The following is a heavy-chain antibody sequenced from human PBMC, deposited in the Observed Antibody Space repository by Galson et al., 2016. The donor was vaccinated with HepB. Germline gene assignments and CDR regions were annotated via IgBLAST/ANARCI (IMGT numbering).Heavy chain of an antibody. CDR3: TTGPAADVICSGGSCYSGGDVAD. Sequence: SVKVSCKVSGYTLTDSSMHWVRQPPGKGPEWMGSFDPEDGITILAQRFQGRVTMTDDTSTDTAYMELSSLRSEDTAMYFCTTGPAADVICSGGSCYSGGDVADWGQGTLVAVSS. J-gene: IGHJ4*02. CDR2: FDPEDGIT. D-gene: IGHD2-15*01. V-gene: IGHV1-24*01. CDR1: GYTLTDSS.